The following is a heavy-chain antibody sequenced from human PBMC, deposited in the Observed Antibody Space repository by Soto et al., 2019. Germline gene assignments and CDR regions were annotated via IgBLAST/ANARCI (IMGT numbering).Heavy chain of an antibody. Sequence: GGSLRLSCAASGFTFSNAWMSWVRQAPGKGLEWVGRIKSKTDGGTTDYAAPVKGRFTISRDDSKNTLYLQMNSLKTEDTAVYYCTTDPNQVPWLVEHPWGQGTLVTVAS. D-gene: IGHD6-19*01. CDR3: TTDPNQVPWLVEHP. CDR1: GFTFSNAW. CDR2: IKSKTDGGTT. J-gene: IGHJ5*02. V-gene: IGHV3-15*01.